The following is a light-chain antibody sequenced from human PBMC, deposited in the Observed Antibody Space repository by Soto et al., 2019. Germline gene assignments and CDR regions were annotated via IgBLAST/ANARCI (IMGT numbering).Light chain of an antibody. J-gene: IGLJ1*01. CDR2: DVS. CDR1: SREFGGYNY. Sequence: QSVLTQPASLSGAPGQAITSSCTGTSREFGGYNYVSWYQQHPGKAPKLMIYDVSNRPSGVSNRFSGSKSGNTASLTISGLQAEDEADYYCSSYTSSSTLEVFGTGTKDTVL. CDR3: SSYTSSSTLEV. V-gene: IGLV2-14*01.